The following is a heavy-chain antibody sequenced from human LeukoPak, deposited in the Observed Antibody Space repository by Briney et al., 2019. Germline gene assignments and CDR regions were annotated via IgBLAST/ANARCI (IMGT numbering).Heavy chain of an antibody. D-gene: IGHD1-26*01. Sequence: ASVKVSCKASVYTFTSYDINWVRQATGQGLEWMGWMNPNSGNTGYAQKFQGRVTMTRNTSISTAYMELSSLRSEDTAVYYCARSRRGGSKYYFDYWGQGTLVTVSS. V-gene: IGHV1-8*01. CDR3: ARSRRGGSKYYFDY. CDR1: VYTFTSYD. CDR2: MNPNSGNT. J-gene: IGHJ4*02.